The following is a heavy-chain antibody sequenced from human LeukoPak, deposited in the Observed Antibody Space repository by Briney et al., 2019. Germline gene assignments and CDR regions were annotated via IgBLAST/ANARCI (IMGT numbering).Heavy chain of an antibody. D-gene: IGHD3-16*01. J-gene: IGHJ4*02. V-gene: IGHV1-18*01. CDR1: GYTFTSHG. CDR2: ISSNNGNT. CDR3: ARDDGGPVNY. Sequence: ASVKVSCKASGYTFTSHGISWVRQAPGQGLEWMGWISSNNGNTKYAQKFQGRVTMTTDTSTSTACMELRSLSSDDTAVYYCARDDGGPVNYWGQGTLVTVSS.